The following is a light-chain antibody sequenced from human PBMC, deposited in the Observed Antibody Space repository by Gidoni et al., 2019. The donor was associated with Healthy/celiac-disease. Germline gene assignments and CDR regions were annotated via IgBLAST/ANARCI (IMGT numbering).Light chain of an antibody. V-gene: IGKV3D-15*01. CDR2: GAS. CDR3: QQYNNWPGHT. Sequence: EIVMTQSPATLSVSPGERATLSCRASQSVSSNLAWYQQKPGQAPRLLIYGASTRATGIPARFSGSGSGTECTLTISSLQSEDFAVYYCQQYNNWPGHTFGQGTKLEIK. CDR1: QSVSSN. J-gene: IGKJ2*01.